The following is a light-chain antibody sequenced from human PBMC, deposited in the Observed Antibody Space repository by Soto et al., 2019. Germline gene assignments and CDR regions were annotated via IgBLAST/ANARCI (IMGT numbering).Light chain of an antibody. V-gene: IGLV2-8*01. CDR1: SSDVGGYNY. CDR2: EVT. J-gene: IGLJ2*01. Sequence: QSALTQPPSASGSPGQSVTLSCTGTSSDVGGYNYVSWYQQHPGKAPKLMIYEVTKRPSGVPDRFSGSKSGNTASLTVSGLQAEDEAVYYCSSYAGSNQAVVFGGGTKVTVL. CDR3: SSYAGSNQAVV.